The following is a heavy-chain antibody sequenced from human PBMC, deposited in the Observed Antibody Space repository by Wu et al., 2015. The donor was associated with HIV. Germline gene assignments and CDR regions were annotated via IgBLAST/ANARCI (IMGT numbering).Heavy chain of an antibody. V-gene: IGHV1-46*01. Sequence: QMQLVQSGAEVKKPGASVKISCKAPGDMFTSDYLHWVRQAPGQGLEWIGMIQVRGATIRNAQKFQGRITLTTDTSATTVYMDLSSLNFEDTAIYYCATGEEESAALEYWGQGTLVTVSS. D-gene: IGHD2-2*01. CDR3: ATGEEESAALEY. CDR2: IQVRGATI. CDR1: GDMFTSDY. J-gene: IGHJ4*02.